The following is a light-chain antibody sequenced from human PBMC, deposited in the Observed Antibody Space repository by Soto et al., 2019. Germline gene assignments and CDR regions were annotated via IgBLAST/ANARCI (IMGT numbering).Light chain of an antibody. CDR3: QQYGSSTPVT. CDR1: QSVSSSF. CDR2: GAS. J-gene: IGKJ5*01. V-gene: IGKV3-20*01. Sequence: EIVLTQSPGTLSLSPGERATLSCRASQSVSSSFLAWYQQKPGQAPRLLIYGASTRATDIPDRFSGSGSGTDFTLTISRLEPEEFVVYYCQQYGSSTPVTFGQGTRLEIK.